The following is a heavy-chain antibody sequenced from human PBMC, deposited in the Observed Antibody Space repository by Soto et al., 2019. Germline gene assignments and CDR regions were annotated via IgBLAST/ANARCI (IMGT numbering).Heavy chain of an antibody. D-gene: IGHD3-16*01. CDR2: IYWDDDK. J-gene: IGHJ5*02. CDR3: AHSLYDYVWGTNWFDP. V-gene: IGHV2-5*02. CDR1: GFSLSTSGVG. Sequence: QITLKESGPTLVKPTQTLTLTCTFSGFSLSTSGVGVGWIRQPPGKALEWLALIYWDDDKRYSPSLKSRLTITKDTSKHQVVLTMTNMDPVDTATYCCAHSLYDYVWGTNWFDPWGQGTLVTVSS.